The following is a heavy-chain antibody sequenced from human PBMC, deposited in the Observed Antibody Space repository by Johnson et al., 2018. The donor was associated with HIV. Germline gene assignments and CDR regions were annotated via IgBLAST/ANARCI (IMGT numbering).Heavy chain of an antibody. J-gene: IGHJ3*02. CDR2: ISYDGSNK. V-gene: IGHV3-30*14. CDR3: ARIDYSNYEEAFDI. CDR1: GFTFSSYA. D-gene: IGHD4-11*01. Sequence: HVQLVESGGGVVQPGRSLRLSCAASGFTFSSYAMHWVRQAPGKGLEWVAVISYDGSNKYFADSVKGRFTISRDNSKNTLYLQMNSLRAEDTAVYYCARIDYSNYEEAFDIWGQGTMVTVSS.